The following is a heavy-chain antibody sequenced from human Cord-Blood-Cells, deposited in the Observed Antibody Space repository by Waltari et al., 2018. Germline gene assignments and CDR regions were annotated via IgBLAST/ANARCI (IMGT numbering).Heavy chain of an antibody. CDR1: GGSFSGYY. Sequence: QVQLQQWGAGLLKPSETLSLPCAVYGGSFSGYYWSWIRQPPGKGLGWIGETNQSESTNYNPPLKSRVTISVDTSKNQFSLKLSSVTAADTAVYYCARKRTSCYFDYWGQGTLVTVSS. CDR2: TNQSEST. V-gene: IGHV4-34*01. CDR3: ARKRTSCYFDY. J-gene: IGHJ4*02. D-gene: IGHD2-2*01.